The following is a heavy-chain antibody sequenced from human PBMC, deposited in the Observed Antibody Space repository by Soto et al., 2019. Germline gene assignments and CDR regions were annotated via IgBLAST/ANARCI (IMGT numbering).Heavy chain of an antibody. V-gene: IGHV4-39*01. CDR1: GGSVNSPNYY. D-gene: IGHD2-15*01. Sequence: SETLSLTCTVSGGSVNSPNYYWGWIRQPPGKGLEWIGSIYNSATTYYNPSLKTRVTISADTSRNQFSLNLRSVTAADTAMSYCGRVVTAATRHPDLDYWGQGALVTVSS. CDR3: GRVVTAATRHPDLDY. CDR2: IYNSATT. J-gene: IGHJ4*02.